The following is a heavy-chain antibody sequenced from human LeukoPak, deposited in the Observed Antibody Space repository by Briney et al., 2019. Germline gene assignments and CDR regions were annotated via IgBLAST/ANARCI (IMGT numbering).Heavy chain of an antibody. CDR3: ARVGASYSFDY. D-gene: IGHD1-26*01. V-gene: IGHV4-59*08. CDR2: IYYSGST. CDR1: GGSISSYY. Sequence: SETLSLTCTVPGGSISSYYWSWIRQPPGKGLEWIGYIYYSGSTNYNPSLKSRVTISVDTSKNQFSLKLSSVTAADTAVYYCARVGASYSFDYWGQGTLVTVSS. J-gene: IGHJ4*02.